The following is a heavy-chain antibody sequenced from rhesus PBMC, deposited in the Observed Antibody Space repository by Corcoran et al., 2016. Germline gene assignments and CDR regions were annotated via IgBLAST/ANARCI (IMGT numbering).Heavy chain of an antibody. V-gene: IGHV3S5*01. CDR2: ISYAGGCT. Sequence: EVQLVETGGGLVQPGGFLRLSCAASGFPFSSYGMSWVRPAPGQGLEWVSGISYAGGCTYYACSVKGRFTISRDNSKNTLSRQMNSLRAEDTAVYYCAKGVGDTGAFDFWGQGLRVTVSS. CDR1: GFPFSSYG. CDR3: AKGVGDTGAFDF. J-gene: IGHJ3*01. D-gene: IGHD1-44*02.